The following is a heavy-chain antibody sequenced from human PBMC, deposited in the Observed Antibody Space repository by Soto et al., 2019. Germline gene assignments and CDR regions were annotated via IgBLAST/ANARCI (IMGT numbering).Heavy chain of an antibody. V-gene: IGHV1-18*01. CDR1: GYTFTSYG. CDR3: ARVPPRIVGGGSWLGYGMDV. J-gene: IGHJ6*02. Sequence: QVQLVQSGAEVKKPGASVKVSCKASGYTFTSYGISWVRQAPGQGLEWMGWISAYNGNTNYAQKLQGRVTMTTDTSTSIAYMELRSLRSDDTAVYYCARVPPRIVGGGSWLGYGMDVWGQGTTVTVSS. D-gene: IGHD2-15*01. CDR2: ISAYNGNT.